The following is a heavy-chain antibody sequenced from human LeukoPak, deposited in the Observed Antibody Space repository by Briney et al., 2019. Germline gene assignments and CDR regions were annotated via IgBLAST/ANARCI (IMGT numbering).Heavy chain of an antibody. V-gene: IGHV3-13*01. J-gene: IGHJ4*02. CDR3: ARAGGLQDFDY. CDR1: GFTFSSYD. Sequence: GGSLRLSCAASGFTFSSYDMHWVRQATGKGLEWVSAIGTAGDTYYPGSVKGRFTISRENAKNSLYLQMNSLRAGDTAVYYCARAGGLQDFDYWGQGTLVTVSS. D-gene: IGHD4-11*01. CDR2: IGTAGDT.